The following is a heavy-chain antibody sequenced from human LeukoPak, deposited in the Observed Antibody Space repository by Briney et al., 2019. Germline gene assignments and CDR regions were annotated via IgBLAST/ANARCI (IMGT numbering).Heavy chain of an antibody. J-gene: IGHJ5*02. Sequence: PGGSLRLSCAASGFTFSSYSMSWVRQAPGKGLEWVSYISSSSSSSSIYYADSVKGRFTISRDNAKNSLYLQMNSLRAEDTAVYYCARQVTTTWFDPWGQGTLVTVSS. CDR3: ARQVTTTWFDP. CDR1: GFTFSSYS. V-gene: IGHV3-48*01. CDR2: ISSSSSSSSI. D-gene: IGHD4-17*01.